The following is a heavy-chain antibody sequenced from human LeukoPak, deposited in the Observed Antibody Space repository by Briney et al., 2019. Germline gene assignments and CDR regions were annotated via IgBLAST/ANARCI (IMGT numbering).Heavy chain of an antibody. CDR2: IIPILGIA. CDR1: GGTFSSYA. CDR3: AREEKQQLVDY. Sequence: SVKVSCKASGGTFSSYAISWVRQAPGQGLEWMGRIIPILGIANYAQKFQGRVTITADKSTSTAYMELSSLRSEDTAVYYCAREEKQQLVDYWGQGTLVTVSS. D-gene: IGHD6-13*01. V-gene: IGHV1-69*04. J-gene: IGHJ4*02.